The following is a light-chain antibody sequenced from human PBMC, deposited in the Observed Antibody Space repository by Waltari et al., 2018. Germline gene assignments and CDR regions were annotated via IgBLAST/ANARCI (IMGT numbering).Light chain of an antibody. J-gene: IGLJ2*01. CDR2: RNK. CDR1: SSNIGSNY. V-gene: IGLV1-47*01. CDR3: AAWVDSLSVVV. Sequence: QSVLTQPPSASGTPGQRVTISCSGSSSNIGSNYVYWYQQLPGTAPKLLIYRNKQRPSGVPDRFSGSKSGTSASLAISGLRSEDEADYYCAAWVDSLSVVVFGGGTKLTVL.